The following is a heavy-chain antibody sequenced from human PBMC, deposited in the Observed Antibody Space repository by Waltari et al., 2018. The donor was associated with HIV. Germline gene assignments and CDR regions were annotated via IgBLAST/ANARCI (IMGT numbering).Heavy chain of an antibody. CDR2: MSWRSGKI. J-gene: IGHJ5*02. CDR1: GFKFDDYA. CDR3: ARGPMYKWFDP. V-gene: IGHV3-9*01. D-gene: IGHD3-10*02. Sequence: EGQLVESGGDLVQPGGSLRLSCVASGFKFDDYAMHWVRQAPGKGLEWVSGMSWRSGKIAYADSVRGRFTISRDNAKKSLYLRMNSLRAEDTALYYCARGPMYKWFDPWGQGTLVTVSS.